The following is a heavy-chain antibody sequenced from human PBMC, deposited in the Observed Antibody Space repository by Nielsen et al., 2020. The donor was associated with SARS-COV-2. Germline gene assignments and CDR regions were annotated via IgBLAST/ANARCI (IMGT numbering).Heavy chain of an antibody. CDR2: IFATGNT. CDR1: GGSISSGGYY. D-gene: IGHD2-8*01. V-gene: IGHV4-61*02. CDR3: ARAPDIVLQPTAIPL. Sequence: SETLSLTCTVSGGSISSGGYYWSWTRQPAGKGLEWIGRIFATGNTNYNPSLKSRIPISVATSKNQFYLNPRFVTAADIAVYYCARAPDIVLQPTAIPLWGQGTMVPVSS. J-gene: IGHJ3*01.